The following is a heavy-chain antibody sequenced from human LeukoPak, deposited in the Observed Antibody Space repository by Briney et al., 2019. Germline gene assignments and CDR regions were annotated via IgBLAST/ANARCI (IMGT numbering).Heavy chain of an antibody. Sequence: GGSLRLSCAVSGFSINNYWMTWYRQAPGKGLECVAHIKGDASEKYYLDSVKGRFIISRDNAKNSLYLQMNSLRAEDTAVYYCARQAGVTWGQGTLVTVSS. CDR3: ARQAGVT. CDR1: GFSINNYW. J-gene: IGHJ5*02. V-gene: IGHV3-7*01. D-gene: IGHD6-19*01. CDR2: IKGDASEK.